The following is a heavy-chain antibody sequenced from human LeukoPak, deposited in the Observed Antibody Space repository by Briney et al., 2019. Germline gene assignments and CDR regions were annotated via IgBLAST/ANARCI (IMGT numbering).Heavy chain of an antibody. CDR2: ISVSDGST. V-gene: IGHV3-23*01. Sequence: HTGGSLRLSCAASGLTFDTFAMSWVRQPPGKGLEWVSTISVSDGSTFYTDSVKGRFTISRDNSKNTLYLQMNSLRAEDTAVYYCAKGSSSGSTGWFDPWGQGTLVTVSS. CDR1: GLTFDTFA. CDR3: AKGSSSGSTGWFDP. D-gene: IGHD6-13*01. J-gene: IGHJ5*02.